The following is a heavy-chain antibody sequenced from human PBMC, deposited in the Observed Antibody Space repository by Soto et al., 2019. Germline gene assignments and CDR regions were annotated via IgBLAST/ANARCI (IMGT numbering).Heavy chain of an antibody. V-gene: IGHV3-15*07. CDR2: IKSKTDGGTT. D-gene: IGHD3-3*01. CDR3: TTPHYDFWSGPGEFDP. CDR1: GFTFSNAW. Sequence: EVQLVESGGGLVKPGGSLRLSCAASGFTFSNAWMNWVRQAPGKGLEWVGRIKSKTDGGTTDYAAPVKGRFTISRDHSKHTQYLQMNSLKTEDTAVYYCTTPHYDFWSGPGEFDPWGQGTLVTVSS. J-gene: IGHJ5*02.